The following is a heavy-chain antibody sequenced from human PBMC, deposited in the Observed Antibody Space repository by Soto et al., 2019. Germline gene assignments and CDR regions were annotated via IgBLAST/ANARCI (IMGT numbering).Heavy chain of an antibody. J-gene: IGHJ6*02. CDR3: AKDIYDSSSWYVSYYYYGMDV. Sequence: GGSLRLSCAASGFTFDDYTMHWVRQAPGKGLEWVSLISWDGGSTYYADSVKGRFTISRDNSKNSLYLQMNSLRTEDTALYYCAKDIYDSSSWYVSYYYYGMDVWGQGTTVTVSS. D-gene: IGHD6-13*01. CDR1: GFTFDDYT. CDR2: ISWDGGST. V-gene: IGHV3-43*01.